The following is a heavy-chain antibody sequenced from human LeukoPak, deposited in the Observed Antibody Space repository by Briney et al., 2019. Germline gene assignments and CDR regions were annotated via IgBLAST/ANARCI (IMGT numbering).Heavy chain of an antibody. CDR1: GFTFSDYF. D-gene: IGHD1-26*01. J-gene: IGHJ4*02. CDR3: AKDTGWELQYYFDY. CDR2: ISRSGSPT. Sequence: PGGSLRLSCAASGFTFSDYFMSWIRQAPGKGLEWISYISRSGSPTFYADSVKGRLTISRDNAQNSLYLQMNSLRAEDTALYYCAKDTGWELQYYFDYWGQGTLVTVSS. V-gene: IGHV3-11*01.